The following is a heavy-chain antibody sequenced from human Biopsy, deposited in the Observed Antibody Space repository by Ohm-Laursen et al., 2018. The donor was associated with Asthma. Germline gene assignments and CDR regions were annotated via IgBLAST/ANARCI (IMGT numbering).Heavy chain of an antibody. CDR1: GGTFSNFA. D-gene: IGHD4-17*01. CDR2: HDHEEGGT. Sequence: GASVKVSCNAPGGTFSNFAISWVRQAPGQGLEWMGGHDHEEGGTVNARRFQGRVTMTEDTSTDTAYTELSSLSSDDTAVYYCASDFPKDYVRYNFQFWGQGTLVTVSS. V-gene: IGHV1-24*01. CDR3: ASDFPKDYVRYNFQF. J-gene: IGHJ4*02.